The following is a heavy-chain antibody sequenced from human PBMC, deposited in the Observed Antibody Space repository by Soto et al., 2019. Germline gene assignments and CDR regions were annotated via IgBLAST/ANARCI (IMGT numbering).Heavy chain of an antibody. J-gene: IGHJ5*02. V-gene: IGHV1-18*01. CDR1: GYTFTSYG. Sequence: QVQLVQSGAEVKKPGASVKVSCKASGYTFTSYGISWVRQAPGQGLEWMGWISAYNGNTNYAKKLQGRVTMTTDTSTSTAYMELRSLRSDDTAVYYCARDNEEWLRFVYSWFDPWGQGTLVTVSS. CDR2: ISAYNGNT. D-gene: IGHD5-12*01. CDR3: ARDNEEWLRFVYSWFDP.